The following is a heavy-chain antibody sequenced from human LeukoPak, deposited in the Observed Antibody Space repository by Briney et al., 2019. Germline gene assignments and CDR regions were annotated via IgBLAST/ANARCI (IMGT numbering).Heavy chain of an antibody. Sequence: RSGGPLRLSCAASGFTFSNYAMSWVRQAPGKGLEWVSVIYSGDITYYADPVKGRFTISRDNSKNTLYLQMNSLRAEDTAVYYCARGATTTVTTDYWGQGTLVTVSS. J-gene: IGHJ4*02. CDR2: IYSGDIT. D-gene: IGHD4-17*01. V-gene: IGHV3-66*01. CDR3: ARGATTTVTTDY. CDR1: GFTFSNYA.